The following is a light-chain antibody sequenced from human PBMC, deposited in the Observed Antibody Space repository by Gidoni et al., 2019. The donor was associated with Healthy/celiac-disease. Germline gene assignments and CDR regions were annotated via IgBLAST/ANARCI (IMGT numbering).Light chain of an antibody. CDR3: QQYGSSPTT. J-gene: IGKJ1*01. CDR2: GAS. CDR1: QSVNSSY. Sequence: EIVLTQSPATLSLSPGERATLSCRASQSVNSSYLAWYQQKPGQAPKLLIYGASSRATGIPDGFSGSGSGTDFTLTISRLEPEDFAVYYCQQYGSSPTTFGQGTKVEIK. V-gene: IGKV3-20*01.